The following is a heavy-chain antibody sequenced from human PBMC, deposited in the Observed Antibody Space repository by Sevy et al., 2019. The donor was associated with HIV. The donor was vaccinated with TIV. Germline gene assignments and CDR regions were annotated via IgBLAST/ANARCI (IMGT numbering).Heavy chain of an antibody. CDR2: ISFDGRKT. J-gene: IGHJ4*02. CDR1: GFTFSSYA. CDR3: ARYLRVDLDY. V-gene: IGHV3-30*04. Sequence: GGSLRLSCAASGFTFSSYAFHWVRQAPGKGLEWVAVISFDGRKTDYANSVKGRFTISKDNSKNTLHLRMSRLRGDDTAVYYCARYLRVDLDYWGQGTLVTVSS.